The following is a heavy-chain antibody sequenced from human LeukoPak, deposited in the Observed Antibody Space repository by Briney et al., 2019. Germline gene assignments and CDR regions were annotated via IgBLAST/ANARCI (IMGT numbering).Heavy chain of an antibody. Sequence: RGSLRLSCAASGFTFSSYGMHWVRQAPGKGLEWVAVISYDGSNKYYADSVKGRFTISRDNSKNTLYLQMNSLRAEDTAVYYCAKARLGYCSSTSCHDFDYWGQGTLVTVSS. V-gene: IGHV3-30*18. CDR2: ISYDGSNK. J-gene: IGHJ4*02. CDR3: AKARLGYCSSTSCHDFDY. CDR1: GFTFSSYG. D-gene: IGHD2-2*01.